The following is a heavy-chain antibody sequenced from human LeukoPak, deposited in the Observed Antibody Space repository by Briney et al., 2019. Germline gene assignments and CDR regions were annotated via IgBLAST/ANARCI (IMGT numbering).Heavy chain of an antibody. D-gene: IGHD3-22*01. CDR3: ARHDDSSGYWDAFDI. CDR1: GYTFTGYY. Sequence: ASVKVSCKASGYTFTGYYMHWVRQAPGHGLEWMGWINPNSGGIKYAQKFRGRVTMTRDTSISTAYMELSRLRSDDTAVYYCARHDDSSGYWDAFDIWGQGTMVSVSS. V-gene: IGHV1-2*02. CDR2: INPNSGGI. J-gene: IGHJ3*02.